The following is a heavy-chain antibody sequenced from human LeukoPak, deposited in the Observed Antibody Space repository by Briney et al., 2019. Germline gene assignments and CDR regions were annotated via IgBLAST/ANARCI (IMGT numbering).Heavy chain of an antibody. CDR3: ARVLDDSSGYYLRYYMDV. CDR2: IYYSGST. J-gene: IGHJ6*03. CDR1: GGSISSYY. Sequence: SETLSLTCTVSGGSISSYYWSWIRQPPGKGLEWIGYIYYSGSTNYNPSLKSRVTISVDTSKNQFSLKLSSVTAADTAVYYCARVLDDSSGYYLRYYMDVWGKGTTVTVSS. D-gene: IGHD3-22*01. V-gene: IGHV4-59*12.